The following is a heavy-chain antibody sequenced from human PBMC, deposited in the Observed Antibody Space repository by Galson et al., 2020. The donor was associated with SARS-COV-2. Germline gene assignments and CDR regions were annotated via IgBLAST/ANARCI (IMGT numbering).Heavy chain of an antibody. V-gene: IGHV4-34*01. Sequence: SETLSLTCAVYGGSFSGYYWSWIRQPPGKGLEWIGEINHSGSTNYNPSLTGRVTISVDTSTNQFSLTLSSVTAAGTAVYYCAGAYCSTSSLPTAHVLPYYYGMDVWGQGTTVTVS. CDR1: GGSFSGYY. CDR2: INHSGST. CDR3: AGAYCSTSSLPTAHVLPYYYGMDV. D-gene: IGHD2-2*01. J-gene: IGHJ6*02.